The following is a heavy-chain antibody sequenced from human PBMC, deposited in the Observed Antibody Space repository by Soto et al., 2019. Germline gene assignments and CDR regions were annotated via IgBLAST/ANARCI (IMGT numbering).Heavy chain of an antibody. V-gene: IGHV4-59*01. Sequence: WETLALTCTVSGGSSGAEYWSWIRQPPGKRLEWIGYTYYTGNNDYNPSLKSRGTISADTSKNQFSLKLTSVTAADAAVYYCARGPLDYFDYWGQATLLT. CDR3: ARGPLDYFDY. J-gene: IGHJ4*02. CDR2: TYYTGNN. CDR1: GGSSGAEY.